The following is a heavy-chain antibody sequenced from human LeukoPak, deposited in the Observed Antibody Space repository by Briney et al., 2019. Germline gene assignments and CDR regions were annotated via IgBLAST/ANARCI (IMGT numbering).Heavy chain of an antibody. Sequence: SVKVSCKASGGTFSSYAISWVRQAPGQGLEWMGGIIPIFGTANYAQKFQGRVTITADKSTSTAYMELSSLRSEDTAVYYCARGRIVVVPAAIGYYYMDVWGKGTTVTVSS. V-gene: IGHV1-69*06. CDR1: GGTFSSYA. D-gene: IGHD2-2*01. CDR2: IIPIFGTA. CDR3: ARGRIVVVPAAIGYYYMDV. J-gene: IGHJ6*03.